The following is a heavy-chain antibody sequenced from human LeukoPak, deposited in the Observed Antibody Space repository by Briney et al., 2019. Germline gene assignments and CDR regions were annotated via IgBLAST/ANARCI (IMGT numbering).Heavy chain of an antibody. V-gene: IGHV3-23*01. J-gene: IGHJ4*02. D-gene: IGHD4-23*01. CDR3: ARFHDYGGNSGFDY. CDR1: GFTFSSYA. Sequence: GGSLRLSCAASGFTFSSYAMSWVRQAPGKGLEWVSAISGSGGSTYYADSVKGRFTISRDNSKNTLYLQMNSLGAEDTAVYYCARFHDYGGNSGFDYWGQGTLVTVSS. CDR2: ISGSGGST.